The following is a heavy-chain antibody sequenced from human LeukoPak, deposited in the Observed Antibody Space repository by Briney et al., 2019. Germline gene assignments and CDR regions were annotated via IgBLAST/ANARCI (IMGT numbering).Heavy chain of an antibody. CDR1: GGSFSGYY. V-gene: IGHV4-34*01. Sequence: TSETLSLTCVVYGGSFSGYYWSWIRKPPGKGLEWIGEINHSGSTNYNPSLKSRVTISVDTSKNQFSLKLSSVTAADTAVYYCARHRRGYYDSSGYYYRLRASTGFDYWGQGTLVTVSS. CDR3: ARHRRGYYDSSGYYYRLRASTGFDY. D-gene: IGHD3-22*01. J-gene: IGHJ4*02. CDR2: INHSGST.